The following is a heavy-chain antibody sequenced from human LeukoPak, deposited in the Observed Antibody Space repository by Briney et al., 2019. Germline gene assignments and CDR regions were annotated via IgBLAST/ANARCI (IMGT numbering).Heavy chain of an antibody. J-gene: IGHJ5*02. D-gene: IGHD1-26*01. CDR3: ARGGGARIFDGWFDP. CDR2: IYTSGST. Sequence: SETLSLTCTVSGGSVTSGPYFWSWVRQPAGKGLEWIGRIYTSGSTNYNPSLKSRVTMSVDTSKNQFSLKVSSVTAADTAVYYCARGGGARIFDGWFDPWGQGTLVTVSS. V-gene: IGHV4-61*02. CDR1: GGSVTSGPYF.